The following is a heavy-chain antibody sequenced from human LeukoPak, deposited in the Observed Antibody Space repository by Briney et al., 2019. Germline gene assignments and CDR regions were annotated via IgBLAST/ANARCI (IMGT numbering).Heavy chain of an antibody. CDR1: GGSISSGGYY. Sequence: PSETLSLTCTVSGGSISSGGYYWSWIRQPPGKGLEWIVYIYHSGSTYYNPSLKSRVTISVDRSKNQFSLKLSSVTAADTAVYYCAREDRIEYYYMDVWGKGTTVTVSS. D-gene: IGHD2-15*01. CDR3: AREDRIEYYYMDV. V-gene: IGHV4-30-2*01. CDR2: IYHSGST. J-gene: IGHJ6*03.